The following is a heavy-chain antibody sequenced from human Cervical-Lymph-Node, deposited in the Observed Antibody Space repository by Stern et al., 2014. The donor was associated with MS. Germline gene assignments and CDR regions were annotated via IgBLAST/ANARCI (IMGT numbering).Heavy chain of an antibody. CDR3: ARAPFCSSPSCYWFDP. CDR1: GYTFTDYY. CDR2: INPNSGGT. V-gene: IGHV1-2*02. D-gene: IGHD2-2*01. Sequence: QVQLVQSGAEVKKPGASVKVSCKASGYTFTDYYVHWVRPAPGQGLEWMGWINPNSGGTRYAQNFQGRVTMTRDTSITTAYMELNRLRSDDTAVYYCARAPFCSSPSCYWFDPWGQGTLVTVSS. J-gene: IGHJ5*02.